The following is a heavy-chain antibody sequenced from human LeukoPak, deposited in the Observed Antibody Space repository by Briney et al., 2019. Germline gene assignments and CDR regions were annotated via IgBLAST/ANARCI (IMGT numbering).Heavy chain of an antibody. CDR3: ARYYYDSSGFSQTFFDY. V-gene: IGHV1-69*04. Sequence: SVKVSCKASGGTFSSYAISWVRQAPGQGLEWTGRIIPIFGIASYAQKFQGRVTITADKSTSTAYMELSSLRSEDTAVYYCARYYYDSSGFSQTFFDYWGQGTLVTVSS. CDR2: IIPIFGIA. J-gene: IGHJ4*02. D-gene: IGHD3-22*01. CDR1: GGTFSSYA.